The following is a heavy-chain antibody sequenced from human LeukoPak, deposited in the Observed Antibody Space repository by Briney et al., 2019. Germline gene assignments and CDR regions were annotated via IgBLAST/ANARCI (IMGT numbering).Heavy chain of an antibody. Sequence: GGSLRLSCAASGFTFSSYAMSWVRQAPGKGLEWVSAISGSGGSTYYADSVKGRFTISRDNSKNTLYLQMNSLRAEDTAVYYCAILPGSYYSVAGDYWGQGTLVTVSS. J-gene: IGHJ4*02. CDR2: ISGSGGST. CDR1: GFTFSSYA. CDR3: AILPGSYYSVAGDY. V-gene: IGHV3-23*01. D-gene: IGHD1-26*01.